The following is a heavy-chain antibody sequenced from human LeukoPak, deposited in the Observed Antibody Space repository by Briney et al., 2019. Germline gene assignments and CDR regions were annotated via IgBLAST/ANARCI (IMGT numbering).Heavy chain of an antibody. CDR1: GGSFSGYY. D-gene: IGHD4-17*01. Sequence: SETLSLTCAVYGGSFSGYYWSWIRQPPGKGLEWIGEINHSGSTNYNPSLKSRVTISVDTSKNQFSLKLSSVTAADTAVYYCARDGSTVTTGYYFDYWGQGTLVTVSS. V-gene: IGHV4-34*01. CDR2: INHSGST. CDR3: ARDGSTVTTGYYFDY. J-gene: IGHJ4*02.